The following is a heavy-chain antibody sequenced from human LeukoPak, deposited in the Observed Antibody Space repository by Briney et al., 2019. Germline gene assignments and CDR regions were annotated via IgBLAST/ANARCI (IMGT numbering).Heavy chain of an antibody. CDR1: GGTFSSYA. CDR3: AREIVVVPAAIVGYFDY. J-gene: IGHJ4*02. Sequence: SVKVSCKASGGTFSSYAISWVRQAPGQGLEWMGGIIPIFGTANYAQKFQGRVTITADESTSPAYMELSSLRSEDTAVYYCAREIVVVPAAIVGYFDYWGQGTLVTVSS. V-gene: IGHV1-69*13. D-gene: IGHD2-2*01. CDR2: IIPIFGTA.